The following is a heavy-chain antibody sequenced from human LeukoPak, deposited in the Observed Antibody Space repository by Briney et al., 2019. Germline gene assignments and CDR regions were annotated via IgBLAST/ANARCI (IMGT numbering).Heavy chain of an antibody. CDR2: IYYTGTT. D-gene: IGHD3-9*01. CDR1: GGSISIYY. CDR3: ARGEDFERYYLAY. Sequence: RSSETLSLICSVSGGSISIYYWTWIRQIPGKGLEWIGYIYYTGTTNYNPLFESRATISVDTSKNQFSLKLTSVTAADTAVYFCARGEDFERYYLAYWGQGTLVTVSS. J-gene: IGHJ4*02. V-gene: IGHV4-59*01.